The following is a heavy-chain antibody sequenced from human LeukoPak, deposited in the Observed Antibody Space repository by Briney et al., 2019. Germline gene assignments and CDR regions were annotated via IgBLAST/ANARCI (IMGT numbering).Heavy chain of an antibody. CDR1: GYTFTSYD. Sequence: ASVKVSCKASGYTFTSYDINWVRQATGQGLEWMGWMNPNSGNTGYAQKFQGRVTMTRNTSISTAYMELSSLRSEDTAVYYCARAPRPLTHYDFWSGYYHFDYWGQGTLVTVSS. CDR3: ARAPRPLTHYDFWSGYYHFDY. J-gene: IGHJ4*02. D-gene: IGHD3-3*01. CDR2: MNPNSGNT. V-gene: IGHV1-8*01.